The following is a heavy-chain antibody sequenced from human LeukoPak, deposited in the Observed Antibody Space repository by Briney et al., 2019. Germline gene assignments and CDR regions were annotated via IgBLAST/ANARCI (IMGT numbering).Heavy chain of an antibody. CDR2: INAGNGNT. D-gene: IGHD5-24*01. CDR3: ARGWLQLPFDY. Sequence: ASVKVSCKASGYTFNSYVMYWVRQAPGQRLEWMGWINAGNGNTKYSQKFQGRVSITRDTSASTTYMELSSLRSEDTAVYYCARGWLQLPFDYWGQGTLVTVSS. V-gene: IGHV1-3*01. J-gene: IGHJ4*02. CDR1: GYTFNSYV.